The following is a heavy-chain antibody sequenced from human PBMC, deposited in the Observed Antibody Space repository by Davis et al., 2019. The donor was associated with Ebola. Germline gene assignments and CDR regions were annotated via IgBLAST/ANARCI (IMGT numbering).Heavy chain of an antibody. CDR1: GFTFSSFW. CDR2: INSDGRST. Sequence: HTGGSLRLSCAASGFTFSSFWMHWVRHAPGKGLVWVSRINSDGRSTRHADSVKGRFTISRDNAKNTLYLQMNNLRAEDTALYYCAREESSNIDAFDIWGQGTMVTVSS. D-gene: IGHD2/OR15-2a*01. V-gene: IGHV3-74*01. J-gene: IGHJ3*02. CDR3: AREESSNIDAFDI.